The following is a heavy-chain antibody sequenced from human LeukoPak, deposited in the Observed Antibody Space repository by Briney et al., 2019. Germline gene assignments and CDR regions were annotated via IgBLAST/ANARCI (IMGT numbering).Heavy chain of an antibody. CDR3: AGSSHQRNWFDP. Sequence: ASVKVSCKASGDTFTSDYMNWVRQAPGQGLEWMGIVHSSGGVIKHAQEFQDRVTMTRDTSTSTVYMELSSLRSEDTAVYYCAGSSHQRNWFDPWGQGTLVIVSS. J-gene: IGHJ5*02. CDR1: GDTFTSDY. D-gene: IGHD1-26*01. CDR2: VHSSGGVI. V-gene: IGHV1-46*01.